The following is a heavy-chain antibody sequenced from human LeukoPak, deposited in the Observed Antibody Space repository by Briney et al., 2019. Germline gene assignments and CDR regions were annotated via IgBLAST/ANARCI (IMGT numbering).Heavy chain of an antibody. V-gene: IGHV1-69*05. CDR3: AREGRYCSGGSCYKSGDYYYYGMDV. J-gene: IGHJ6*02. Sequence: ASVKVSCKASGGTFSSYAITWVRQAPGQGLEWMGGIIPIFGTTNFAQKFQGRVTITTDESTSTAYMELSSLRSEDTAVYYCAREGRYCSGGSCYKSGDYYYYGMDVWGQGTTVTVSS. CDR2: IIPIFGTT. D-gene: IGHD2-15*01. CDR1: GGTFSSYA.